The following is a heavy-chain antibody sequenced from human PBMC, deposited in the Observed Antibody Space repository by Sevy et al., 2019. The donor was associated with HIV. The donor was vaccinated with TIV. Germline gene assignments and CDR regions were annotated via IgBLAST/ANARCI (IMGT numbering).Heavy chain of an antibody. CDR2: IFYSRST. CDR3: ARGAPNYYYAMDV. J-gene: IGHJ6*02. Sequence: LTCTVSGDSISGYYWNWIRQPPGKGLEWIGYIFYSRSTNYSPSLKSRVTISKDTSKNQFSLKLSSVTAADTALYYCARGAPNYYYAMDVWGQGTTVTVSS. V-gene: IGHV4-59*01. CDR1: GDSISGYY.